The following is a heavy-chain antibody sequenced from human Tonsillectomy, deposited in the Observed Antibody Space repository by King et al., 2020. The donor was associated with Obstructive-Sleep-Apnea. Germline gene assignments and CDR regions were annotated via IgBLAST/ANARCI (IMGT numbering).Heavy chain of an antibody. Sequence: VQLQESGPGLVKPSETLSLTCTVSGGSISSYYWSWIRQPPGKGLEWIGYIYYSGSTNYNPSLKSRVTISVDTSKNQFSLKLSSVTAADTAVYYCAGLEVPAAPVDYWGQGTLVTVSS. CDR1: GGSISSYY. J-gene: IGHJ4*02. D-gene: IGHD2-2*01. CDR2: IYYSGST. CDR3: AGLEVPAAPVDY. V-gene: IGHV4-59*01.